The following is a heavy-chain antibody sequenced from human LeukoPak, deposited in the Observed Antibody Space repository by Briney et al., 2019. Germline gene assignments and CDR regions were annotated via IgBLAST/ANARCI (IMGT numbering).Heavy chain of an antibody. CDR1: GGSISSSSYY. D-gene: IGHD2-2*01. CDR2: IYYSRST. CDR3: ARRLTQYDCFDP. V-gene: IGHV4-39*01. J-gene: IGHJ5*02. Sequence: PSETLSLTCTVSGGSISSSSYYWGWIRQPPGKGLEWIGSIYYSRSTYYNPSLKSRVTISVDTSKNQFSLKLSSVTAADTAVYYCARRLTQYDCFDPWGQGILVTVSS.